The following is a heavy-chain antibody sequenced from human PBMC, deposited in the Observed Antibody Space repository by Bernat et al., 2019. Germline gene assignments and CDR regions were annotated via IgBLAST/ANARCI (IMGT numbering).Heavy chain of an antibody. CDR1: GFTFSSYG. Sequence: QVQLVESGGGVVQPGRSLRLSCAASGFTFSSYGMHWVRQAPGKGLEWVAVISYDGSNKYYADSVKGRFTISRDNSKNTLYLQMNSLRAEDTAVYYCAKDDPPPGAEFYYWGQGTLVTVSS. J-gene: IGHJ4*02. D-gene: IGHD3-10*01. V-gene: IGHV3-30*18. CDR3: AKDDPPPGAEFYY. CDR2: ISYDGSNK.